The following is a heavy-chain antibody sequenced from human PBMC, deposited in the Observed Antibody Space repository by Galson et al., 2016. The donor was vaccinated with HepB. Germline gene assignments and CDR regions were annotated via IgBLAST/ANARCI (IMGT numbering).Heavy chain of an antibody. CDR3: AREGVCRGGSCYSGFDY. CDR2: ISPYNGNT. Sequence: SVKVSCKASGYSFTSDGISWVRQAPGQGLQWMGWISPYNGNTSYAQKLQGRATMTTDTSTSTAYMELRSLRSDDTAVYYCAREGVCRGGSCYSGFDYWGQGTLVTVSS. CDR1: GYSFTSDG. V-gene: IGHV1-18*04. D-gene: IGHD2-15*01. J-gene: IGHJ4*02.